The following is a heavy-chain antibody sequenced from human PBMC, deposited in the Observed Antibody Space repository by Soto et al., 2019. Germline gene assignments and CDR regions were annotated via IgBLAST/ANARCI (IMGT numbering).Heavy chain of an antibody. CDR3: ARYYYDSSGYSYYFDY. CDR1: GLSLSTSGVG. CDR2: IFWDDDK. D-gene: IGHD3-22*01. V-gene: IGHV2-5*02. J-gene: IGHJ4*02. Sequence: GSGPTLVNPTQTLTLTCTFSGLSLSTSGVGVGWIRQPPGKALEWLALIFWDDDKRYSPSLKSRLTITKDTSKNQVVLTMTNMDPVDTATYYCARYYYDSSGYSYYFDYWGQGTLVTVS.